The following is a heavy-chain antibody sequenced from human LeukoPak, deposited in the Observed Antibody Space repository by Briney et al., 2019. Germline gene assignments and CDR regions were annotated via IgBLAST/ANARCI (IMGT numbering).Heavy chain of an antibody. D-gene: IGHD4-17*01. CDR1: GGSLSGYY. CDR2: INHSGST. Sequence: SETLSLTCAAYGGSLSGYYWSWIRQPPGKGLEWIGEINHSGSTNYNPSLKSRVTISVDTSKNQFSLKLSSVTAADTAVYYCARALGDYGDYQDDYWGQGTLVTVSS. J-gene: IGHJ4*02. CDR3: ARALGDYGDYQDDY. V-gene: IGHV4-34*01.